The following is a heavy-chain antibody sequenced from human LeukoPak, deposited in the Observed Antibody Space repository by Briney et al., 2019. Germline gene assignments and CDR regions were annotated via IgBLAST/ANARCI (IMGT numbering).Heavy chain of an antibody. D-gene: IGHD3-10*01. CDR2: IFPADSDT. CDR3: TRVYGYYVDY. Sequence: GESLKISCKGSGYTFTSYWIAWVRQMPGKGLEWMGIIFPADSDTRYSPSFQGQVTISADKSISTAYLQWSSLKASDTAMYYCTRVYGYYVDYWGQGTLLTVSS. V-gene: IGHV5-51*01. CDR1: GYTFTSYW. J-gene: IGHJ4*02.